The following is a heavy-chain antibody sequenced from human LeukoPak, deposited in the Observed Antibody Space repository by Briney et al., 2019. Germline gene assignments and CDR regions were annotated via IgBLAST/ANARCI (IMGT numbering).Heavy chain of an antibody. Sequence: ASVKVSCKSYGYTFMSYGIIWVRQAPGQGLEWMGWISGYSSNTHYAQRLQGRVTMTTDTSTITAYMELRSLRSDDTAVYYCARATGTWGHDGFDIWGQGTMVTVSS. CDR3: ARATGTWGHDGFDI. CDR1: GYTFMSYG. D-gene: IGHD3-16*01. V-gene: IGHV1-18*01. CDR2: ISGYSSNT. J-gene: IGHJ3*02.